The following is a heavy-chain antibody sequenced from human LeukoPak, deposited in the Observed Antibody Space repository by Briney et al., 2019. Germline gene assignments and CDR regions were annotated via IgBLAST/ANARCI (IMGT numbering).Heavy chain of an antibody. CDR2: ISSSGSTI. J-gene: IGHJ4*02. V-gene: IGHV3-48*03. CDR1: GFTFSSYE. Sequence: SGGSLRLSCAASGFTFSSYEMNWVRQAPGKGLEWVSYISSSGSTIYYADSVKGRFTISRDNAKKSLYLQMNSLRAEDTAVYSCARVGYFDQSFDYWGQGTLVTVSS. D-gene: IGHD3-9*01. CDR3: ARVGYFDQSFDY.